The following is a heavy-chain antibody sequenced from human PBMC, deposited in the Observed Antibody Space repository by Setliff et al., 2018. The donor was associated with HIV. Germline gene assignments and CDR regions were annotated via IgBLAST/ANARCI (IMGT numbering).Heavy chain of an antibody. CDR1: GYTLTELT. J-gene: IGHJ4*02. V-gene: IGHV1-24*01. CDR2: FDPEDGDT. CDR3: ATAKEHWLTEGGFDF. D-gene: IGHD6-19*01. Sequence: ASVKVSCKVSGYTLTELTMHWVRQAPGKGLEWMGRFDPEDGDTLYAQRFQGRVTMTEDSSTGTAYMELGSLTSDDTAVYYCATAKEHWLTEGGFDFWGQGTLVTVSS.